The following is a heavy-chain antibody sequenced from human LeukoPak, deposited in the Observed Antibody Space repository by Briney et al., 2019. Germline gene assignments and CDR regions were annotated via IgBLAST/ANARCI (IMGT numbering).Heavy chain of an antibody. CDR3: ARIGPSGSYGQEYFQH. D-gene: IGHD1-26*01. V-gene: IGHV2-70*11. Sequence: ESGPALVKPTQTLTLTCTFSGFSLSTSGMCVSWIRQPPGKALEWLARIDWDDDKYYSTSLKTRLTISKDTSKNQVVLTMTNMDPVDTATYYCARIGPSGSYGQEYFQHWGQGTLVTVSS. CDR1: GFSLSTSGMC. J-gene: IGHJ1*01. CDR2: IDWDDDK.